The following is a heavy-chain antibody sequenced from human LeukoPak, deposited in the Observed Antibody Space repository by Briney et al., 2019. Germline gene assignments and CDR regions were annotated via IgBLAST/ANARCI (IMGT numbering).Heavy chain of an antibody. CDR1: GCTFTSYD. CDR2: MNPNSGNT. J-gene: IGHJ4*02. Sequence: VASVKVSCKASGCTFTSYDINWVRQATGQGLEWMGWMNPNSGNTGYAQKFQGRVTMTEDTSTDSAYMELSSLRSEDTAVYYCATGPPFQTWGQGTLVTVSS. D-gene: IGHD2/OR15-2a*01. CDR3: ATGPPFQT. V-gene: IGHV1-8*01.